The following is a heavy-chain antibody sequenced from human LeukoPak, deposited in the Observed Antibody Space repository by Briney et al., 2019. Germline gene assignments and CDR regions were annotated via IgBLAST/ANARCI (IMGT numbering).Heavy chain of an antibody. Sequence: GGSLRLSCAASGFTFSDYAMSWVRQAPGKGLEWVSAISGSGGRTHYADSVKGRFTISRDNSKNTLFLQMNSLRAEDTAVYYCAEGPLGCSITSCSYWYFDLWGRGTLVTVSS. CDR2: ISGSGGRT. V-gene: IGHV3-23*01. J-gene: IGHJ2*01. CDR1: GFTFSDYA. CDR3: AEGPLGCSITSCSYWYFDL. D-gene: IGHD2-2*01.